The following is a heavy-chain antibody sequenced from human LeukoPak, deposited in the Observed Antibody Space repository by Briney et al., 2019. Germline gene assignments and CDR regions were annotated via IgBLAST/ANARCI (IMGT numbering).Heavy chain of an antibody. V-gene: IGHV3-7*01. J-gene: IGHJ4*02. CDR2: IKQDGSEK. CDR1: GFPFSSYW. CDR3: ARRNTDY. Sequence: GSLSLYCAASGFPFSSYWMSGVRQAPGKGLEGAANIKQDGSEKYYVDSVKGRFTISRDNAKNSLYLQMNSLRAEDTAVYYCARRNTDYWGQGTLVTVSS.